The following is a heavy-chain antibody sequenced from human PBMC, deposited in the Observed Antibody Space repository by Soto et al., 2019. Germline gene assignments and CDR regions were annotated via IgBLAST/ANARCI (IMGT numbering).Heavy chain of an antibody. D-gene: IGHD2-15*01. CDR3: ASPGYCSGGSCVGLTDGYYYYGMDV. CDR1: GGTFSSYA. Sequence: GASVKVSCKASGGTFSSYAISWVRQAPGQGLEWMGGIIPIFGTANYAQKFQGRVTITADESTSTAYMELSSLRSEDTAVYYCASPGYCSGGSCVGLTDGYYYYGMDVWGQGTTVTVSS. V-gene: IGHV1-69*13. J-gene: IGHJ6*02. CDR2: IIPIFGTA.